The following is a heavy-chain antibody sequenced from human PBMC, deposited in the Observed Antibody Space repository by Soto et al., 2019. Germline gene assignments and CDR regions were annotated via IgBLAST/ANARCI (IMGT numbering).Heavy chain of an antibody. J-gene: IGHJ4*02. D-gene: IGHD3-9*01. Sequence: GGSLRLSCAASGFTFSSYAMSWVRQAPGKGLEWVSAISGSGGSTYYADSVKGRFTISRDNSKNTLYLQMNSLRAEDTAVYYCAKPLSGYYNVDSYFDYWGQGTLVTVSS. CDR2: ISGSGGST. CDR1: GFTFSSYA. V-gene: IGHV3-23*01. CDR3: AKPLSGYYNVDSYFDY.